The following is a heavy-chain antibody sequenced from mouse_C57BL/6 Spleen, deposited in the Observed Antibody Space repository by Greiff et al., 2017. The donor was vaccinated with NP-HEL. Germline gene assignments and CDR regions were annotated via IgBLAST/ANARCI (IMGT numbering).Heavy chain of an antibody. CDR3: ARGDDRGGFDY. J-gene: IGHJ2*01. V-gene: IGHV1-80*01. Sequence: QVQLQQSGAELVKPGASVKISCKASGYAFSSYWMNWVKQRPGKGLEWIGQIYPGDGDTNYNGKFKGKATLTADKSSSTAYMQLSSLTSEDSAVYFCARGDDRGGFDYWGQGTTLTVSS. CDR2: IYPGDGDT. D-gene: IGHD2-12*01. CDR1: GYAFSSYW.